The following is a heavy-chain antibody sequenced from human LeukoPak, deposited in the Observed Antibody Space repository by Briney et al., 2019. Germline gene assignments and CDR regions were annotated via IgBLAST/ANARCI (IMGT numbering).Heavy chain of an antibody. CDR2: ISGSGSST. Sequence: GGSLRLSCAASGFTFSSYAMSWGRQAPPKGLQWVSAISGSGSSTYYADSVKGRFTISRDNSKNTLYLQMNSLRAEDAAVYYCASNPEAVAGSFDYWGQGTLVTVSS. CDR1: GFTFSSYA. V-gene: IGHV3-23*01. CDR3: ASNPEAVAGSFDY. D-gene: IGHD6-19*01. J-gene: IGHJ4*02.